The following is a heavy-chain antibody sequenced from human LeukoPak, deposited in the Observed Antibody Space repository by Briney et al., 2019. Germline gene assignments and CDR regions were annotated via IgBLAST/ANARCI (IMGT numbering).Heavy chain of an antibody. J-gene: IGHJ4*02. CDR1: GINFSNAW. Sequence: PGGSLRLSCAASGINFSNAWLTWVRQAPGKGLEWVGRIKSKKDGEITDYAAPVKGRFTISRDDSKDTLYLQMNSLKTEDTAVYYCTTWGMATIGYWGQGTLVTVSS. V-gene: IGHV3-15*01. D-gene: IGHD5-12*01. CDR2: IKSKKDGEIT. CDR3: TTWGMATIGY.